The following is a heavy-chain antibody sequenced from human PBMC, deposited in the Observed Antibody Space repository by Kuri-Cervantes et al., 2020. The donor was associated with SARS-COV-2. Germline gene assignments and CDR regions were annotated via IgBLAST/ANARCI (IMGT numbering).Heavy chain of an antibody. CDR2: ISGSGGST. J-gene: IGHJ6*02. CDR1: GFTFSSYA. CDR3: AKERYSSSWAYDMDV. Sequence: LSLTCAASGFTFSSYAMSWVRQAPGKGLEWVSAISGSGGSTYYADSVKGRFTISRDNSKNTLYLQMNSLRAEDTAVYYCAKERYSSSWAYDMDVWGQGTTVTVSS. D-gene: IGHD6-13*01. V-gene: IGHV3-23*01.